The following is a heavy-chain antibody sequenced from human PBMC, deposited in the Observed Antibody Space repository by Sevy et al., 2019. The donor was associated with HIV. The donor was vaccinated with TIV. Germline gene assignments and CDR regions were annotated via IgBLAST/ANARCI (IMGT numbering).Heavy chain of an antibody. Sequence: GGSLRLSCVASGFTFNNFWMAWVRQAPGKGLEWFANIKPDGSESNHVGSVKGRFTISRDNAKNSLYLQMNSLTAEDTAVYYCAKDPAVVMTAIGFDYWGQGTLVTVSS. CDR3: AKDPAVVMTAIGFDY. CDR1: GFTFNNFW. D-gene: IGHD2-21*02. V-gene: IGHV3-7*03. CDR2: IKPDGSES. J-gene: IGHJ4*02.